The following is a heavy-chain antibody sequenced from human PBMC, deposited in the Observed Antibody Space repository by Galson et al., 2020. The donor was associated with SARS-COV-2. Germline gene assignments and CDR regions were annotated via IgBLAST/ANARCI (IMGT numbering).Heavy chain of an antibody. Sequence: GGSLRLSCAASGFTFTNYAMHWVRQAPGKGLEWVALISYEGSIKYYADSVKGRFTISRDSSKNTLYLQMNSLSAGDTAVYYCAKRKELFWLGELNQGLDVWGQGTTGTVS. CDR1: GFTFTNYA. V-gene: IGHV3-30*18. CDR3: AKRKELFWLGELNQGLDV. D-gene: IGHD3-10*01. CDR2: ISYEGSIK. J-gene: IGHJ6*02.